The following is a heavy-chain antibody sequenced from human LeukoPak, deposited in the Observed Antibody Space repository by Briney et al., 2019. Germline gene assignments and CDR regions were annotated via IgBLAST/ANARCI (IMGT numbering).Heavy chain of an antibody. D-gene: IGHD3-16*01. CDR2: IGSAGDT. CDR1: GFILSTYD. CDR3: ARGLEGGFDY. Sequence: GGSLRLSCAASGFILSTYDMHWVRQATGKGLEWVSAIGSAGDTYYPGSVKGRFTISRENARNSLFLQMNSLRAGDTAVYYCARGLEGGFDYWGQGTLVTVSS. V-gene: IGHV3-13*01. J-gene: IGHJ4*02.